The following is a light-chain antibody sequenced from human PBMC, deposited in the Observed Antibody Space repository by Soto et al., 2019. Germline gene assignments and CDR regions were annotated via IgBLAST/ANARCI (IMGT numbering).Light chain of an antibody. Sequence: QSALTQPASVSGSPGQSITISCTGTSSDVGSHNLVSWYQQHPGQAPKLMIYEVSKRPLGVSARFSAAKSGNTASLTISGLQAEDEAGYSCCSDGGSRAVFGGGTQLPVL. CDR1: SSDVGSHNL. J-gene: IGLJ7*01. V-gene: IGLV2-23*02. CDR2: EVS. CDR3: CSDGGSRAV.